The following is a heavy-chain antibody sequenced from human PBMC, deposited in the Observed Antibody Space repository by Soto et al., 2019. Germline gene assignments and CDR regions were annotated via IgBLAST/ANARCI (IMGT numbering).Heavy chain of an antibody. CDR3: ARDKRSYLSYFDY. CDR2: ISSSSSYI. D-gene: IGHD1-26*01. CDR1: GFTFSSYS. Sequence: PGGSLRLSCAASGFTFSSYSMNWVRQAPGKGLEWVSSISSSSSYIYYADSVKGRFTISRDNAKNSLYLQMNSLRAEDTAVYYCARDKRSYLSYFDYWGQGTLVTVSS. V-gene: IGHV3-21*01. J-gene: IGHJ4*02.